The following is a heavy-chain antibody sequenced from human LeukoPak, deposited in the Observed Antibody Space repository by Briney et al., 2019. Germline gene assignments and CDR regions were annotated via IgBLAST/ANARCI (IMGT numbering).Heavy chain of an antibody. CDR3: ARGVQLERKYYFDY. J-gene: IGHJ4*02. Sequence: SETLSLTCAVSGGSISSGGYSWSWIRQPPGKGLEWIGYIYHSGSTYYNPSLKSRVTISVDRSKNQFSLKLSSVTAADTAVYYCARGVQLERKYYFDYWGQGTLVTVSS. V-gene: IGHV4-30-2*01. CDR2: IYHSGST. CDR1: GGSISSGGYS. D-gene: IGHD1-1*01.